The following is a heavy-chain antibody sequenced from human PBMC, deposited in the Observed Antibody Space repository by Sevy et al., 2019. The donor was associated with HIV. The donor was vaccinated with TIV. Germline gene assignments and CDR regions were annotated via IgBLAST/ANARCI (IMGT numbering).Heavy chain of an antibody. Sequence: GGSLILSCAASEFTFSSHAVSWVRHAPGKGLEWVSAISGNGENRHYADSVRGRFTISRDNFKNTLYLQMNSLRAEDTALYYCARDGRGISAFDIWGQGTMVTVSS. CDR2: ISGNGENR. CDR1: EFTFSSHA. D-gene: IGHD3-3*02. CDR3: ARDGRGISAFDI. V-gene: IGHV3-23*01. J-gene: IGHJ3*02.